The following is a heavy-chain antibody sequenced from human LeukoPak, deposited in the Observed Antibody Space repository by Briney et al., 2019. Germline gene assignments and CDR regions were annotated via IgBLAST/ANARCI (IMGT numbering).Heavy chain of an antibody. CDR2: ISSSSSYI. CDR3: AISSPYSSSSNAFDI. CDR1: GFTFSSYS. Sequence: GGSLRLSCAASGFTFSSYSMNWVRQAPGKGLEWVSSISSSSSYIYYADSVKGRFTISRDNAKNSLYLQMNSLRAEDTAVYYCAISSPYSSSSNAFDIWGQGTMVTVSS. D-gene: IGHD6-6*01. V-gene: IGHV3-21*01. J-gene: IGHJ3*02.